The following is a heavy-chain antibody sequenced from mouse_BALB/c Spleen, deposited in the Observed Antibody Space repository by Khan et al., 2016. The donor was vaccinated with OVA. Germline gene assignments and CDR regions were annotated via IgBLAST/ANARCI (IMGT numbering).Heavy chain of an antibody. D-gene: IGHD3-2*02. V-gene: IGHV1S132*01. CDR1: GYIFTSYW. Sequence: QVQLQQSGAELVRPGASVKLSCKTSGYIFTSYWIHWVKQRSGQGLEWIARIYPGTDNTYYNEKLKDKATLTTDKSSITAYRQLSSLKSEDSAVYFCAREEALYYFDYWGQGTTLTVSS. J-gene: IGHJ2*01. CDR2: IYPGTDNT. CDR3: AREEALYYFDY.